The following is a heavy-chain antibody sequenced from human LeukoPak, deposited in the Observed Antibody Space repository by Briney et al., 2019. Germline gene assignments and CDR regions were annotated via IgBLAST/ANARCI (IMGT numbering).Heavy chain of an antibody. CDR1: GFTFSSYA. V-gene: IGHV3-23*01. J-gene: IGHJ5*02. CDR2: ISGSGGST. D-gene: IGHD4-17*01. Sequence: GGSLRLSCAASGFTFSSYAMSWVRQAPGKGLEWVSAISGSGGSTYYADSVKGWFTISRDNSKNTLYLQMNSLRAEDTAVYYCAKDLGNYGDNWFDPWGQGTLVTVSS. CDR3: AKDLGNYGDNWFDP.